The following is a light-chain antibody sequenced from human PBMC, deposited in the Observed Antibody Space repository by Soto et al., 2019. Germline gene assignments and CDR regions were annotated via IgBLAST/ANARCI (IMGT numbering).Light chain of an antibody. CDR3: QSYDSSLSAYV. CDR2: GNS. V-gene: IGLV1-40*01. J-gene: IGLJ1*01. CDR1: SSNIGAGYD. Sequence: QSVLTQRPSVSGAPGQRVSISCTGSSSNIGAGYDIHWYQQLPGTAPKLLIYGNSNRPSGVPDRFSGSKSGTSASLAITGLQAEEEADYYCQSYDSSLSAYVFGTGSKVTGL.